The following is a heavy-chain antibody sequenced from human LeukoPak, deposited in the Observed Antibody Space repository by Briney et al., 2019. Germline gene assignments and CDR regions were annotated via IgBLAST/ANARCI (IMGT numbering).Heavy chain of an antibody. V-gene: IGHV4-39*01. CDR2: IYYSGST. J-gene: IGHJ5*02. Sequence: SETLSLTCTVSGGSISSSSYYWGWIRQPPGKGLEWIGSIYYSGSTSYNPSLKSRVTISVDTSKNQFSLNLSSVTAADTAVYYCARRHDSSGYYYWLDPWGQGTLVTVSS. CDR1: GGSISSSSYY. D-gene: IGHD3-22*01. CDR3: ARRHDSSGYYYWLDP.